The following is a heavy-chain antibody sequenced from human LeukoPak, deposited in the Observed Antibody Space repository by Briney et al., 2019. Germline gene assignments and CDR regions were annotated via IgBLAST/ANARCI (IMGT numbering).Heavy chain of an antibody. CDR2: ISGSGGST. CDR1: GFTFSSYA. V-gene: IGHV3-23*01. J-gene: IGHJ5*02. D-gene: IGHD2-15*01. CDR3: AKARVVVAATGWFDP. Sequence: GGSLRLSCAASGFTFSSYAMSWVRQAPGKGLEWVSAISGSGGSTYYADSVKGRFTISRDNSKNTLYLQMNSLRAKDTAVYYCAKARVVVAATGWFDPWGQGTLVTVSS.